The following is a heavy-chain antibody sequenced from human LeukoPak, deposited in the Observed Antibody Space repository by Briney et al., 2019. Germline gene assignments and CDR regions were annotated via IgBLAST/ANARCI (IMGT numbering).Heavy chain of an antibody. J-gene: IGHJ4*02. CDR2: IYHSGST. CDR1: GGSISSSNYY. D-gene: IGHD1-26*01. CDR3: ARGGGSYSVGY. V-gene: IGHV4-39*07. Sequence: SETLSLTCIVSGGSISSSNYYWGWIRQPPGKGLEWIGSIYHSGSTYYNPSLKSRVTMSVDTSKNQFSLMLSSVTAADTAVYYCARGGGSYSVGYWGQGTLVTVSS.